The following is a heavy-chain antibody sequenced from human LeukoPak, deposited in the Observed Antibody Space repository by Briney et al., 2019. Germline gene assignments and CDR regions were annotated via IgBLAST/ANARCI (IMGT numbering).Heavy chain of an antibody. Sequence: SSETLSLTCAVYGVSFSGYYWSWIRQPPGKGLEWIGEINHSGSTNYNPSLKSRVTISVDTSKNQFSLKLSSVTAADTAVYYCARGGRAYYYDSSGYTRFPDYWGQGTLVTVSS. CDR1: GVSFSGYY. D-gene: IGHD3-22*01. V-gene: IGHV4-34*01. J-gene: IGHJ4*02. CDR2: INHSGST. CDR3: ARGGRAYYYDSSGYTRFPDY.